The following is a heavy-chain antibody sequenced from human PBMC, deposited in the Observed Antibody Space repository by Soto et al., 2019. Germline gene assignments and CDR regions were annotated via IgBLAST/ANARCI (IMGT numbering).Heavy chain of an antibody. D-gene: IGHD3-16*01. CDR3: ARGPYYDLIWNYYYMDV. J-gene: IGHJ6*03. CDR1: GGSISGHY. V-gene: IGHV4-59*08. Sequence: QVQLQESGPGLVKPSETLSLSCSVSGGSISGHYWCWVRQTPGKGLEWIGYMYYSGSTNYNPSLKSRVTISVDTPKNHFSLRLTSVTAADTAVYYCARGPYYDLIWNYYYMDVWGKGTTVTVSS. CDR2: MYYSGST.